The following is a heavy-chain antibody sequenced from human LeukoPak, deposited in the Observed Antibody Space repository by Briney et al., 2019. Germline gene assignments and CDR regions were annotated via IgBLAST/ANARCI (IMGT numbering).Heavy chain of an antibody. CDR1: GFTFSSYG. CDR3: AKDPYYYDSSGPAGYFDY. CDR2: IWYDGSNK. J-gene: IGHJ4*02. D-gene: IGHD3-22*01. Sequence: PGGSLRLSCAASGFTFSSYGMHWVRQAPGKGLEWVAVIWYDGSNKYYADSVKGRFTISRDNSKNTLYLQMNSLRAEDTAVYYCAKDPYYYDSSGPAGYFDYWGQGTLVTVSS. V-gene: IGHV3-33*06.